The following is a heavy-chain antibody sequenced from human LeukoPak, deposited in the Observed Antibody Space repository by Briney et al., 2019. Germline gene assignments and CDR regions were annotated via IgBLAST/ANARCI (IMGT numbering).Heavy chain of an antibody. Sequence: SETLSLTCTVSGGSISSYYWSWIRQPPGKGLEWIGYIYYSGSTNYNPSLKSRVTISVDTSKNQFSLKLSSVTAADTAVYYCARWGCTNGVCPLGDVWGKGTTVTVSS. CDR2: IYYSGST. D-gene: IGHD2-8*01. J-gene: IGHJ6*04. CDR1: GGSISSYY. V-gene: IGHV4-59*01. CDR3: ARWGCTNGVCPLGDV.